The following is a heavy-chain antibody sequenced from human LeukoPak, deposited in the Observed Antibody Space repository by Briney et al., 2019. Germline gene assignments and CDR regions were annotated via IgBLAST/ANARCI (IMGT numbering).Heavy chain of an antibody. V-gene: IGHV3-21*04. CDR2: ISSSSRYI. J-gene: IGHJ4*02. D-gene: IGHD1-26*01. CDR3: ARVKWELLDY. Sequence: GGSLRLSCAASAFTFSTYTMNWVRQAPGKGLEWVSSISSSSRYIYYADSMKGRFTISRGNSKNTLYLQMNSLRAEDTAVYYCARVKWELLDYWGQGTLVTVSS. CDR1: AFTFSTYT.